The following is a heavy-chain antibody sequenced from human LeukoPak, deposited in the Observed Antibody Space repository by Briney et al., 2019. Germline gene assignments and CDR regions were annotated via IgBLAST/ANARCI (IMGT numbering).Heavy chain of an antibody. Sequence: SETLSLTCTVSGVSISSYYFSWMRQPPGPGLEWIGCIYYSVSTNYNPSPQSRVTISVDTSKNQISLTLCSVTASDTPVYYCVRAEADCRSTSSYINWIDPWGQGTPVTVSS. CDR1: GVSISSYY. V-gene: IGHV4-59*08. CDR3: VRAEADCRSTSSYINWIDP. CDR2: IYYSVST. J-gene: IGHJ5*01. D-gene: IGHD2-2*01.